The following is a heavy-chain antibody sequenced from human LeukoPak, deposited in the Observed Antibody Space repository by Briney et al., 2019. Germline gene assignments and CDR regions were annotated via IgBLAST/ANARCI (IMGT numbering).Heavy chain of an antibody. V-gene: IGHV4-30-4*01. CDR1: GGSISSGDCY. Sequence: SETLSLTCTGSGGSISSGDCYWSWIRQPPGKGLECFGYIYYNGSTYYNPSLKNRVTISVDTSKNQFCLKLSSVTAADTAVYYCARGKGDSSGWYDFDYWGQGTLVTVSS. D-gene: IGHD6-19*01. J-gene: IGHJ4*02. CDR2: IYYNGST. CDR3: ARGKGDSSGWYDFDY.